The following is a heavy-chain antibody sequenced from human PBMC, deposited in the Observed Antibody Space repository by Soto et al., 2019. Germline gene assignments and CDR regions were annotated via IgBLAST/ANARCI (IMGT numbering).Heavy chain of an antibody. CDR1: GLMYSSYS. J-gene: IGHJ6*02. CDR2: ISLSGSQI. D-gene: IGHD2-21*01. Sequence: EVQLVESGGGLVKPGGSVRLSCVASGLMYSSYSMSWVQQAPGKGLEWVAFISLSGSQINYAASVEGRFTISRDNAKNALYLQMNTVRVEDTAIYYCARVRSCGGGTCSSVHQYYGMDVWGPGTTVTVSS. CDR3: ARVRSCGGGTCSSVHQYYGMDV. V-gene: IGHV3-21*01.